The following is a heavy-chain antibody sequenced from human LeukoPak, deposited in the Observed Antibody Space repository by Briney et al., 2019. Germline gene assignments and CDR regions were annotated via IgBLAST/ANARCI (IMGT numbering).Heavy chain of an antibody. J-gene: IGHJ5*02. D-gene: IGHD6-19*01. CDR3: AREAVAAAQVFDP. V-gene: IGHV1-69*06. Sequence: SVNVSCKPSRCTFSSYAISWVRQAPGQRLEWMGGIIPIFGTANYAQKFQGRVTITADKSTSTAYMELSSLRSEDTAVYYCAREAVAAAQVFDPWGQGTLVTVSS. CDR2: IIPIFGTA. CDR1: RCTFSSYA.